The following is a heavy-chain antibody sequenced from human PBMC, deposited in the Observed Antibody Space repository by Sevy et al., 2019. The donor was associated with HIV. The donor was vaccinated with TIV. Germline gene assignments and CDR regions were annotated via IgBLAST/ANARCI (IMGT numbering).Heavy chain of an antibody. Sequence: SETLSLTCTVSGGSISSSSYYWGWIRQPPGKGLEWIGNIYYSGSSYYNPSLNIRVTISVVTSKNQFSLKLTSVTAADTAVYYCAGFEYGDYTNLFDPWGQGTLVTVSS. CDR2: IYYSGSS. D-gene: IGHD4-17*01. CDR1: GGSISSSSYY. V-gene: IGHV4-39*01. CDR3: AGFEYGDYTNLFDP. J-gene: IGHJ5*02.